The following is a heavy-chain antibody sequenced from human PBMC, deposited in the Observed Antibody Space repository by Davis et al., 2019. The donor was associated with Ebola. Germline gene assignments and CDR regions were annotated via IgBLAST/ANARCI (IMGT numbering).Heavy chain of an antibody. CDR1: GFTFSGSA. D-gene: IGHD5-24*01. J-gene: IGHJ4*02. Sequence: GESLKISCAASGFTFSGSAMHWVRQASGKGLEWVGRIRSKANSYATAYAASVKGRFTISRDDSKNTAYLQMNSLKTEDTAVYYCAKDRTSGDGYWEFDHWGQGTLVTVSS. CDR2: IRSKANSYAT. CDR3: AKDRTSGDGYWEFDH. V-gene: IGHV3-73*01.